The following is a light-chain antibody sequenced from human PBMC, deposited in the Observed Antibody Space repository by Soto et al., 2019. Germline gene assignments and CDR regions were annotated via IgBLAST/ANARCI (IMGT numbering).Light chain of an antibody. CDR1: QGISSS. J-gene: IGKJ4*01. CDR2: AAS. V-gene: IGKV1-9*01. Sequence: IQLTQSPSSLSASVGDRVTITCRASQGISSSLAWYQQTPGKAPQFLIYAASTLQSGVPARFSGSGSGTDFTLTISSLQPEDFATYYCQQVNSYPLTFGGGTKVEIK. CDR3: QQVNSYPLT.